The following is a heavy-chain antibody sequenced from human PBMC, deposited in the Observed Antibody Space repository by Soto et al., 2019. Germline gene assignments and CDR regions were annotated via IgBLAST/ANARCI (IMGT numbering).Heavy chain of an antibody. CDR1: GYTFTSYG. J-gene: IGHJ4*02. V-gene: IGHV1-18*01. CDR3: ARDDCSGGGCYLGDY. Sequence: QVQLVQSGAEVKKPGASVKVSCKASGYTFTSYGISWVRQAPGQGLEWMGWISAYNGNTNYAQKLQGRVTMTTDTSTTTAQLERSSVVSDGTAVYYWARDDCSGGGCYLGDYWGQGTLVTVSS. CDR2: ISAYNGNT. D-gene: IGHD2-15*01.